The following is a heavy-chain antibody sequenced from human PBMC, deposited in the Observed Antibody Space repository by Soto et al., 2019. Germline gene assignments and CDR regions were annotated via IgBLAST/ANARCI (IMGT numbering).Heavy chain of an antibody. CDR1: GFTVSSNY. D-gene: IGHD3-10*01. Sequence: GGSLRLSCAASGFTVSSNYMSWVRQAPGKGLEWVSVIYSGGSTYYADSMKGRFTISRDNSKNTLYLQMNSLRAEDTAVYYCVWGVWKYFDYWGQGTLVTVSS. CDR2: IYSGGST. J-gene: IGHJ4*02. CDR3: VWGVWKYFDY. V-gene: IGHV3-66*01.